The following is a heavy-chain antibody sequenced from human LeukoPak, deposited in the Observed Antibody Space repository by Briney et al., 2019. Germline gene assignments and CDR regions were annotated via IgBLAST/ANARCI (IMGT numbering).Heavy chain of an antibody. J-gene: IGHJ4*02. CDR2: IYYSGST. Sequence: SETLSLTCTVSGGSISSYYWSWIRQPPGKGLEWIGYIYYSGSTNYNPSLRSRVTISVDTSKNQFSLKLSSVTAADTAVYYCARAHPIAVAGYFDYWGQGTLATVSS. CDR3: ARAHPIAVAGYFDY. D-gene: IGHD6-19*01. CDR1: GGSISSYY. V-gene: IGHV4-59*12.